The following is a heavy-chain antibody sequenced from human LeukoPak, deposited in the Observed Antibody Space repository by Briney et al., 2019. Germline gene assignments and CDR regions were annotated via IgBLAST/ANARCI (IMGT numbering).Heavy chain of an antibody. CDR1: GFIFSNCA. CDR3: AKYMSSGS. Sequence: GGSLRLSCAASGFIFSNCAMSCVRQAPGKGLEWVSGVSGSGDSTYYADSVKGRFTISRDNSNNTLFLLMNSLRAEDTAVYYCAKYMSSGSWGQGTLVTVSS. CDR2: VSGSGDST. J-gene: IGHJ5*02. D-gene: IGHD6-19*01. V-gene: IGHV3-23*01.